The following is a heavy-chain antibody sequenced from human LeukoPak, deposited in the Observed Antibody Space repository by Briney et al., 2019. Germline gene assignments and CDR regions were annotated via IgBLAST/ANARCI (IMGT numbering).Heavy chain of an antibody. CDR2: IYYSGST. Sequence: PSETLSLTCTVSGGSISSYYWSWIRQPPGKGLEWIGYIYYSGSTNYNPSLKSRVTISVDTSKNQFSLKLSSVTAADTAVYYCASTPGIAAAGYTKQYYYYYYMDVWGKGTTATTSS. V-gene: IGHV4-59*01. D-gene: IGHD6-13*01. CDR3: ASTPGIAAAGYTKQYYYYYYMDV. CDR1: GGSISSYY. J-gene: IGHJ6*03.